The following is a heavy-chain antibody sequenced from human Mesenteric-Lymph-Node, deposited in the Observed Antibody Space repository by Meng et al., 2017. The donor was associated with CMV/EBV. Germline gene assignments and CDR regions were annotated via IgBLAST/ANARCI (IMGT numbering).Heavy chain of an antibody. CDR2: ISSSGSTI. V-gene: IGHV3-11*01. D-gene: IGHD3-10*01. J-gene: IGHJ4*02. CDR1: AFTFRYYY. CDR3: ASRGLSGSRMYYFDY. Sequence: GESLKISCAASAFTFRYYYMRGVRQAPGKGLEWVSYISSSGSTIYYADSVKGRFTISRDNAKNSLYLQMNSLRAEDTAVYYCASRGLSGSRMYYFDYWGQGTLVTVSS.